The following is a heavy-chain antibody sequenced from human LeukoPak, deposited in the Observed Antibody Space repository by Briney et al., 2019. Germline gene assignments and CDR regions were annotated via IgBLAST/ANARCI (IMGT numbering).Heavy chain of an antibody. V-gene: IGHV3-20*04. CDR1: GFTFSSYS. D-gene: IGHD6-6*01. J-gene: IGHJ6*03. CDR2: INWNGGST. Sequence: GGSLRLSCAASGFTFSSYSMNWVRQAPGKGLEWVSGINWNGGSTGYADSVKGRFTISRDNAKNSLYLQMNSLRAEDTALYYCARARLSSSSSGYYYYYMDVWGKGTTVTVSS. CDR3: ARARLSSSSSGYYYYYMDV.